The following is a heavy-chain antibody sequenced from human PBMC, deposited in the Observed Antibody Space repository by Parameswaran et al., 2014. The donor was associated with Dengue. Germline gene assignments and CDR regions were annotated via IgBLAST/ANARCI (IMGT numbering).Heavy chain of an antibody. CDR3: ARDPKENYDFWSGYPHDAFDI. Sequence: VRQMPGKGLEWVSYISSSSSYTNYADSVKGRFTISRDNAKNSLYLQMNSLRAEDTAVYYCARDPKENYDFWSGYPHDAFDIWGQGTMVTVSS. CDR2: ISSSSSYT. J-gene: IGHJ3*02. D-gene: IGHD3-3*01. V-gene: IGHV3-11*06.